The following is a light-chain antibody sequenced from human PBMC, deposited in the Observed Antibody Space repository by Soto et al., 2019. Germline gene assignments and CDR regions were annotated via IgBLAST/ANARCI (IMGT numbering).Light chain of an antibody. V-gene: IGKV1-27*01. Sequence: DVQMTQSPSSLSASVGDTVTITCRASQGIAFYLAWFQQRPGKAPNLLISAASNLQSGVPSRFSGSGSGTDFTLTISSLPPEDVATYYCQKYDTAPFTFGPGTRVEVK. J-gene: IGKJ3*01. CDR3: QKYDTAPFT. CDR2: AAS. CDR1: QGIAFY.